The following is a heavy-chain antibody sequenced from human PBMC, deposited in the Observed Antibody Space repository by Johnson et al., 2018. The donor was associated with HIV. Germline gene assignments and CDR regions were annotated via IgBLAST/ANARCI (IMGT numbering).Heavy chain of an antibody. CDR3: ARSPYSSGWYNGFQWAFDI. Sequence: QVQLVESGGGVVQPGRSLRLSCAASGFTFSSYAMHWVRQAPGKGLEWVAVISYDGSNKYYADSVKGRFTISRDNAKNSLYLQMNSRRAEDTAVYYCARSPYSSGWYNGFQWAFDIWGQGTMVTVSS. D-gene: IGHD6-13*01. CDR2: ISYDGSNK. V-gene: IGHV3-30-3*01. CDR1: GFTFSSYA. J-gene: IGHJ3*02.